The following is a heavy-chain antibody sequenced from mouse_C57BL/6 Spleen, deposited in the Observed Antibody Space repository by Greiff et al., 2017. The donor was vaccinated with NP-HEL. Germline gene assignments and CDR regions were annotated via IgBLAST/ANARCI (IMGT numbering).Heavy chain of an antibody. CDR3: AIAYDGYRTWFAY. CDR2: INPSTGGT. CDR1: GYSFTGYY. Sequence: LVESGPELVKPGASVKISCKASGYSFTGYYMNWVKQSPEKSLEWIGEINPSTGGTTYNQKFKAKATLTVDKSSSTAYMQLKSLTSEDSAVYYCAIAYDGYRTWFAYWGQGTLVTVSA. J-gene: IGHJ3*01. D-gene: IGHD2-3*01. V-gene: IGHV1-42*01.